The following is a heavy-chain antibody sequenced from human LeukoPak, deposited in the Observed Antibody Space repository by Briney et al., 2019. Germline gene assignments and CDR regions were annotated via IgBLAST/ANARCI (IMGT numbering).Heavy chain of an antibody. CDR2: ISYDGSNK. Sequence: PGGSLRLSCAASGFTFSSYGMHWVRQAPGKGLEWVAVISYDGSNKYYADSVKGRFTISRDNSKNTLYLQMNSLRAEDTAVYHCAKDLRYCSSTSCYPFYYYYMDVWGKGTTVTVSS. J-gene: IGHJ6*03. V-gene: IGHV3-30*18. CDR1: GFTFSSYG. D-gene: IGHD2-2*01. CDR3: AKDLRYCSSTSCYPFYYYYMDV.